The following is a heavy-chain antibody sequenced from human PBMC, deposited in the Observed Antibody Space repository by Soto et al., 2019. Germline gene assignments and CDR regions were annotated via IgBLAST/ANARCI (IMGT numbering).Heavy chain of an antibody. CDR1: GFTFSSYG. CDR2: ISYDGSNK. V-gene: IGHV3-30*18. D-gene: IGHD4-17*01. J-gene: IGHJ3*02. CDR3: AKDGGRGEYGDYDEGNHAFDI. Sequence: QVQLVESGGGVVQPGRSLRLSCAASGFTFSSYGMHWVRQAPGKGLAWVAVISYDGSNKYYADSVKGRFTISRVNSKNTLYLEMNRLRAGDRAVYYCAKDGGRGEYGDYDEGNHAFDIWCQGTMVTVSS.